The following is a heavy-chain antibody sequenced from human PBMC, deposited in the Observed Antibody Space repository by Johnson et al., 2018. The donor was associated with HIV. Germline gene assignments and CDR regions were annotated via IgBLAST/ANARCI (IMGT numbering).Heavy chain of an antibody. Sequence: QVQVLESGGGVVQPGRSLRLSCAASGFTFSSYAMHWVRQAPGKGLEWVAVIWFDGSNKYYADSVKGRFTISRDNSKNTLYLEMNSLRAEDTAVYYCAKDKYSSSPDAFEIWGQGTLVTVSS. V-gene: IGHV3-33*06. CDR3: AKDKYSSSPDAFEI. CDR2: IWFDGSNK. CDR1: GFTFSSYA. D-gene: IGHD6-13*01. J-gene: IGHJ3*02.